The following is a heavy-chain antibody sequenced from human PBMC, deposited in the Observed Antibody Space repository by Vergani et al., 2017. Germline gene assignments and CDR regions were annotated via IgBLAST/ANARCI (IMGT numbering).Heavy chain of an antibody. Sequence: QVQLVQSGAEVKKPGSSVKVSCKAFGGTFSSYAISWVRQAPGQGLEWMGGIIPIFGTANYAQKFQGRVTITADESTSTAYMELSSLRSEDTAVYYCARAITIFGVVINYYYYMDVWGKGTTVTVSS. D-gene: IGHD3-3*01. CDR1: GGTFSSYA. J-gene: IGHJ6*03. CDR3: ARAITIFGVVINYYYYMDV. CDR2: IIPIFGTA. V-gene: IGHV1-69*01.